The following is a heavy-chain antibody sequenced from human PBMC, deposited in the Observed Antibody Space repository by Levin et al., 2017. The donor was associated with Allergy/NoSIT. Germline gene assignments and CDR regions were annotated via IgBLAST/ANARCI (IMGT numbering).Heavy chain of an antibody. CDR1: GFTFSSYS. Sequence: GGSLRLSCAASGFTFSSYSMNWVRQAPGKGLEWLSHITSTSDTINYADSVKGRFTISRDNGKNSLHLQMNSLRAEDTAVYYCARDLNPYGGTLISDDHSGMDVWGQGTTVTVSS. D-gene: IGHD4-23*01. CDR3: ARDLNPYGGTLISDDHSGMDV. V-gene: IGHV3-48*01. CDR2: ITSTSDTI. J-gene: IGHJ6*02.